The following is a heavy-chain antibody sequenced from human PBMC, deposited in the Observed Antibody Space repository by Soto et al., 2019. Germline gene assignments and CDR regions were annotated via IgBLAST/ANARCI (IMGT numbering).Heavy chain of an antibody. CDR1: GGSMTTYY. CDR2: INYSGNT. V-gene: IGHV4-59*01. CDR3: ARSYCRDGVRCNWFDP. J-gene: IGHJ5*02. D-gene: IGHD2-15*01. Sequence: QVQLQESGPGLVKPSETLSLTCTVSGGSMTTYYWGWIRQPPGKGLEWIGYINYSGNTKYNSSLKRRVTISVDTSKYQFSIKLTSVTAADTAVYDCARSYCRDGVRCNWFDPWGQGTLVTVSS.